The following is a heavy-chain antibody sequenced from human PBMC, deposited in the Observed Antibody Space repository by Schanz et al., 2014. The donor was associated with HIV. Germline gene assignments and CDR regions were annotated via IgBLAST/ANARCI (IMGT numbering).Heavy chain of an antibody. CDR3: ARETSGFSTSWPPRYHYYGMDV. D-gene: IGHD6-13*01. CDR2: VSGTGDST. J-gene: IGHJ6*02. V-gene: IGHV3-23*01. Sequence: EVQLLESGGGLVQPGGSLRLSCAASGFTFSSYAMSWVRQAPGKGLEWVSAVSGTGDSTYYADSVKGRFTISRDKSKNTLYLEMNSLRPEDTAVYYCARETSGFSTSWPPRYHYYGMDVWGQGTTVTVSS. CDR1: GFTFSSYA.